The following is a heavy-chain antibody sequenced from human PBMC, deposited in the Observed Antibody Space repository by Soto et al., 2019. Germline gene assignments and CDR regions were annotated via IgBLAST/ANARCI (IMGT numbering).Heavy chain of an antibody. CDR1: GDSIRSDYYH. CDR3: AREDDGGDSLDV. V-gene: IGHV4-30-4*08. J-gene: IGHJ6*02. Sequence: SSETLSLTCTVSGDSIRSDYYHWTWIRQSPGKGLEWIGYIHHSGSILYNPSLKSRVTISVDTSKNQFSLHLTSVTAADTAVYFCAREDDGGDSLDVWGQGTTVTVFS. D-gene: IGHD2-21*02. CDR2: IHHSGSI.